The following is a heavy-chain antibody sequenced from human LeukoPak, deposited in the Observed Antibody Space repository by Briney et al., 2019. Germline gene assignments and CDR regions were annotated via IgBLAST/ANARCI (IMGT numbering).Heavy chain of an antibody. D-gene: IGHD3-10*01. V-gene: IGHV3-73*01. CDR3: AKAGWFGEFVSAGYYMDV. CDR2: IRSKANSYAT. CDR1: GFTFSGSA. J-gene: IGHJ6*03. Sequence: GGSLRLSCAASGFTFSGSAMHWVRQASGKGLEWVGRIRSKANSYATAYAASVKGRFTISRDNSKNTLYLQMNSLRAEDTAVYYCAKAGWFGEFVSAGYYMDVWGKGTTVTISS.